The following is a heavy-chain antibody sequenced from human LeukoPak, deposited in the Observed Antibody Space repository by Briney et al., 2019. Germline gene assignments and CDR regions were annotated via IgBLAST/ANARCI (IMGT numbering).Heavy chain of an antibody. J-gene: IGHJ2*01. CDR3: AKVWADYDFWSAYYWYFDL. CDR1: GFTFSSYA. D-gene: IGHD3-3*01. V-gene: IGHV3-23*01. CDR2: VSGNGAGT. Sequence: GGSLRLSCAASGFTFSSYAMSWVRQAPGKGLEWVSAVSGNGAGTFYTDSVKGRFTISRDNSRHTLYLQMDSLRAEDTAVYYCAKVWADYDFWSAYYWYFDLWGRGTLVTVSS.